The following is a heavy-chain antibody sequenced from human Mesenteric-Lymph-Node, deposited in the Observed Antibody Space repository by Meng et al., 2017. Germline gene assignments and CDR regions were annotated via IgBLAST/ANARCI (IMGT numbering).Heavy chain of an antibody. J-gene: IGHJ4*02. CDR1: AGFFTSTRDV. CDR2: MLYSGIN. Sequence: PLPSPAFAGFFTSTRDVLIGFRHQPGKELEWMGSMLYSGINDHNPSPKSRVSITVDTSYNQFSLKLISITDAVNAAYYCAGVGGSFGGDCYHPRWGQGTLVTVSS. CDR3: AGVGGSFGGDCYHPR. V-gene: IGHV4-31*03. D-gene: IGHD2-21*02.